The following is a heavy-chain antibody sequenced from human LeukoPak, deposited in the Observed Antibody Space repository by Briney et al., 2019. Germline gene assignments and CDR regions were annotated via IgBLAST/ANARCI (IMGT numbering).Heavy chain of an antibody. V-gene: IGHV4-4*07. D-gene: IGHD5-18*01. CDR2: IYTSGST. CDR1: GGSLSSYY. J-gene: IGHJ5*02. Sequence: HSETLSLTCPVSGGSLSSYYWSWIRQPAGQRLEWIGRIYTSGSTNYNPSLKSRVTMSVVASKNQFSLKLSSATAADTAVYYCARDNVDTAMAHLTWGQGTLVTVSS. CDR3: ARDNVDTAMAHLT.